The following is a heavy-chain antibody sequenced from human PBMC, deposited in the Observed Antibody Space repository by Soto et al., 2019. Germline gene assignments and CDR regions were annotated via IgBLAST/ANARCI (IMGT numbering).Heavy chain of an antibody. J-gene: IGHJ4*02. CDR2: ISAYNGNT. CDR3: ARPNYGDYYFDY. Sequence: ASVKVSCKTSGYTFTSYHISWVRQAPGQGLEWMGWISAYNGNTNYAQKLQGRVTMTTDTSTSTAYMELRSLRSDDTAVYYCARPNYGDYYFDYWGQGTLVTVSS. V-gene: IGHV1-18*01. D-gene: IGHD4-17*01. CDR1: GYTFTSYH.